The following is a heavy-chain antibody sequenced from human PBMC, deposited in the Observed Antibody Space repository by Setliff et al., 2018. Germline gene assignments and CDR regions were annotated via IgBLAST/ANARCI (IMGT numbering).Heavy chain of an antibody. CDR3: ARDLIRGAPNWFDP. CDR1: GGTFSNSA. J-gene: IGHJ5*02. D-gene: IGHD3-10*01. CDR2: INPNSGDT. Sequence: ASVKVSCKAFGGTFSNSAINWVRQAPGQGFEWMGWINPNSGDTNYAQNFQGRVTMTRDTSINTVYMDLSGLTSDDTAVYYCARDLIRGAPNWFDPWGQGTLVTVSS. V-gene: IGHV1-2*02.